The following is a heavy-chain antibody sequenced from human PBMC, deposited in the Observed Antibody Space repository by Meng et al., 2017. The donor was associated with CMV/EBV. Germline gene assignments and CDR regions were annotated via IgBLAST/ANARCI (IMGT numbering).Heavy chain of an antibody. J-gene: IGHJ4*02. D-gene: IGHD3-3*01. CDR1: GFTFSSYS. V-gene: IGHV3-48*04. CDR3: ARDLGYDFWSGYYIPKVPHPFDY. CDR2: ISSSSGTI. Sequence: GGSLRLSCAASGFTFSSYSMNWVRQAPGKGLEWVSYISSSSGTIYYADSVKGRFTISRDDAKNSLYLQMNSLRAEDTAVYYCARDLGYDFWSGYYIPKVPHPFDYWGQGTLVTVSS.